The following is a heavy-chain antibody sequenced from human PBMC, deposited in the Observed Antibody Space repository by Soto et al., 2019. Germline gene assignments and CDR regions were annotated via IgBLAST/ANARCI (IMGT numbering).Heavy chain of an antibody. Sequence: PGGSLRLSCAASGFTFSNYAVHWVRQAPGKGLEWVAFISFDGSNQYYADSVKGRFTISRDNSKNTLSLQMNSLRPEDTDVYYCARTIVDSGAFDIWGQGTMVTV. J-gene: IGHJ3*02. CDR3: ARTIVDSGAFDI. CDR2: ISFDGSNQ. CDR1: GFTFSNYA. V-gene: IGHV3-30-3*01. D-gene: IGHD4-17*01.